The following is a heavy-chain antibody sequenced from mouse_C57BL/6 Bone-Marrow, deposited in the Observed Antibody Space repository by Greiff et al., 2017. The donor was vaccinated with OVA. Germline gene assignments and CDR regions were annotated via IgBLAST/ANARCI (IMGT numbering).Heavy chain of an antibody. CDR2: FHPYNDDT. CDR3: ARGRRGYYAMDY. CDR1: GYTFTTYP. D-gene: IGHD6-1*01. J-gene: IGHJ4*01. Sequence: QVQLQQSGAELAKPGASVKMSCKASGYTFTTYPIEWMKQNHGKSLEWIGNFHPYNDDTKYNEKFKGKATLTVEKSSSTVYLELSRVTSDDSAVEYCARGRRGYYAMDYWGQGTSVTVSS. V-gene: IGHV1-47*01.